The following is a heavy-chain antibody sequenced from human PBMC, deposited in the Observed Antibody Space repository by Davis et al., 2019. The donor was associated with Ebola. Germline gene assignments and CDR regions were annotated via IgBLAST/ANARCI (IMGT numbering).Heavy chain of an antibody. D-gene: IGHD3-9*01. V-gene: IGHV3-74*01. CDR3: TRDFDWHEGS. CDR2: INPDGTKT. CDR1: RVTSTTNW. Sequence: HTGGSLRLSCAASRVTSTTNWIHWVRQAPGKGLVWVSRINPDGTKTGYADSVRGRFTISRDIAKNTLFLQMNSLTADDSAVYYCTRDFDWHEGSWGQGTLVTVSS. J-gene: IGHJ5*02.